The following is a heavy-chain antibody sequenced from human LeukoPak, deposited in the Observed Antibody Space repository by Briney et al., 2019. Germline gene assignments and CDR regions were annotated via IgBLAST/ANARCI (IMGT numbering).Heavy chain of an antibody. CDR1: GGSISSSSYY. D-gene: IGHD6-19*01. CDR3: ARVSSGWYYFDY. Sequence: PSETLSLTCTVSGGSISSSSYYWGWIRQPPGKGLKWIGEINHSGSTNYNPSLKSRVTISVDTSKNQFSLKLSSVTAADAAVYYCARVSSGWYYFDYWGQGTLVTVSS. CDR2: INHSGST. J-gene: IGHJ4*02. V-gene: IGHV4-39*07.